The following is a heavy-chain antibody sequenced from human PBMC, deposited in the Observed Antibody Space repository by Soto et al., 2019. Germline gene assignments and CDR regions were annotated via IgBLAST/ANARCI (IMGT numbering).Heavy chain of an antibody. V-gene: IGHV2-70*01. Sequence: SGPTLVNPTQTLTLTCTFSGFSLSTSGMCVSWIRQPPGKALEWLALIDWDDDKYYSTSLKTRLTISKDTSKNQVVLTMTNMDPVDTATCYCARNYYDSSGPEYYYGMDVWGQGTTVTVSS. D-gene: IGHD3-22*01. CDR3: ARNYYDSSGPEYYYGMDV. CDR1: GFSLSTSGMC. CDR2: IDWDDDK. J-gene: IGHJ6*02.